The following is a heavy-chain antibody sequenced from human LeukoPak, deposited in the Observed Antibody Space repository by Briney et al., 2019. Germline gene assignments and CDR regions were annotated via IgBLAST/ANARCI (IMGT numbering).Heavy chain of an antibody. CDR1: GFTFSNAW. CDR2: IKSKTDGGTT. D-gene: IGHD2-21*01. Sequence: GALRLSCAASGFTFSNAWMSWVRQAPGKGLEWVGRIKSKTDGGTTDYAAPVKGRFTISRDDSKNTLYLQMNSLRAEDTAVYYCAKGGIVETNYYYYYMDVWGKGTTVTVSS. J-gene: IGHJ6*03. CDR3: AKGGIVETNYYYYYMDV. V-gene: IGHV3-15*01.